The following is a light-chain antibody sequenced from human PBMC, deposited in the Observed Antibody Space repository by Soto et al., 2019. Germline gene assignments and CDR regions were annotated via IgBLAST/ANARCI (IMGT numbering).Light chain of an antibody. V-gene: IGLV2-14*01. CDR1: SSDVGYSDH. Sequence: QLVLTQPASVSGSPGQSITISCTGTSSDVGYSDHVSWYQQHPGKAPKLMIYHVSYRPSGVSNRFSGSKSGNTASLTISGLQAEDEADYYCSSYTSSSTLVIFGGGTKLTVL. CDR2: HVS. CDR3: SSYTSSSTLVI. J-gene: IGLJ2*01.